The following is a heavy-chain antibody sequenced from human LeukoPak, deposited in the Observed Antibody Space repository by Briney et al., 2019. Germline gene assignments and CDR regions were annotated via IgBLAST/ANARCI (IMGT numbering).Heavy chain of an antibody. Sequence: GGSLRLSCAASGFTFSNYWMSWVRQAPGKGLEWVANIKQDRSEKYYVDSVKGRFTISRDNAKNSLYLQMNSLRAEDTALYYCARENKQQLVPRVRYMDVWGKGTTVTVSS. CDR1: GFTFSNYW. V-gene: IGHV3-7*03. J-gene: IGHJ6*03. CDR3: ARENKQQLVPRVRYMDV. CDR2: IKQDRSEK. D-gene: IGHD6-13*01.